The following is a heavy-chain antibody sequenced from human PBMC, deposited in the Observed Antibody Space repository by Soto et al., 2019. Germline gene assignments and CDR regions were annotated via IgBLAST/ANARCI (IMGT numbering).Heavy chain of an antibody. CDR3: ARDVLHLGELSLYVAFDI. Sequence: QVQLVQSGAEVKKPGASVKVSCKASGYTFTSYGISWVRQAPGQGLEWMGWISAYNGNTNYAQKLQGRVTMTTDTAKSTAYMELRSLRSDDTAVYYCARDVLHLGELSLYVAFDIWGQGTMVTVSS. J-gene: IGHJ3*02. CDR2: ISAYNGNT. CDR1: GYTFTSYG. D-gene: IGHD3-16*02. V-gene: IGHV1-18*01.